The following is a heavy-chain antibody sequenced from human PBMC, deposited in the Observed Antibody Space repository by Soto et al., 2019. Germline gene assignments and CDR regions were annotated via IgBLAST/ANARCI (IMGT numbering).Heavy chain of an antibody. V-gene: IGHV1-69*13. J-gene: IGHJ5*02. D-gene: IGHD3-22*01. CDR2: VTPLFGAA. CDR3: AREQHDPYDASGYYFNWFDP. CDR1: GGTFSNYG. Sequence: SVKVSCKASGGTFSNYGINWVRQAPGQGLEWMGGVTPLFGAANYAQKFQGRVTITADASTSMVYMQLSSLRSEDTAVYYCAREQHDPYDASGYYFNWFDPWGQGTLVTVSS.